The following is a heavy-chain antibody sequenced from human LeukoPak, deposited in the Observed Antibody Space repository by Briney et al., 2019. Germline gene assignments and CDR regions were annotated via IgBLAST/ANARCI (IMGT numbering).Heavy chain of an antibody. V-gene: IGHV4-4*07. Sequence: SETLSLTCTVSGGSISDYYWSWIRQPAGKGLEWIGHIYTGGNTNYNPSLESRVTISVDTSKNQYSLKLGTVTTADNGFDYCARANYVWGSYVYWGQGTLVTVSS. D-gene: IGHD3-16*01. CDR1: GGSISDYY. J-gene: IGHJ4*02. CDR2: IYTGGNT. CDR3: ARANYVWGSYVY.